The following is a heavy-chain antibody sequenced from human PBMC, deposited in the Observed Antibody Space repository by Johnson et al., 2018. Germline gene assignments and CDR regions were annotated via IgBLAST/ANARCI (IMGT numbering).Heavy chain of an antibody. CDR2: ISRSTNYI. Sequence: EVQLVESGGGLVKPGGSLRLSCAASGFTFSSYTMSWVRQAPGKGLEWVSSISRSTNYIYYAESVKGRFTISRDNAKNSLYLQMNSLRGEDTAVYYCVRGGVLVIREELFDTWGQGTMVTVSS. CDR1: GFTFSSYT. D-gene: IGHD3-22*01. J-gene: IGHJ3*02. V-gene: IGHV3-21*01. CDR3: VRGGVLVIREELFDT.